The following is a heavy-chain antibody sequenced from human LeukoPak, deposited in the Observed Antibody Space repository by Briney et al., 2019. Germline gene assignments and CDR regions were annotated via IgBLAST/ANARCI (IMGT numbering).Heavy chain of an antibody. D-gene: IGHD6-19*01. J-gene: IGHJ4*02. CDR1: GFTFSSYA. CDR2: ISGSGGST. CDR3: ATAYRRIAVAGEFDY. V-gene: IGHV3-23*01. Sequence: GGSLRLSCAASGFTFSSYATSWVRQAPGEGLEWVSAISGSGGSTYYADSVKGRFTISRDNSKNTLYLQMNSLRAEDTAVYYCATAYRRIAVAGEFDYWGQGTLVTVSS.